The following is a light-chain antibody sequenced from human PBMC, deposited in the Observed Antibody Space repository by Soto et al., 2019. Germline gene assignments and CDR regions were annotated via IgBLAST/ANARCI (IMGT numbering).Light chain of an antibody. Sequence: DIQMTQSPSTVSGSVGDRVPINCRASQTISSWLAWYQQKPGKAPKLLIYKASTLKSGVPSRFSGSGSGTEFTLTISSLQPDDFATYYCQHYNSYSEAFGQGTKVDIK. CDR1: QTISSW. CDR2: KAS. J-gene: IGKJ1*01. CDR3: QHYNSYSEA. V-gene: IGKV1-5*03.